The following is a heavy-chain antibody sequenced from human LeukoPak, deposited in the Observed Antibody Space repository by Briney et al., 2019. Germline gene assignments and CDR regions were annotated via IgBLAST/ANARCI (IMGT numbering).Heavy chain of an antibody. CDR1: GFTFSSYG. CDR3: AKGVEYYYDSSGSDYFDY. D-gene: IGHD3-22*01. Sequence: GRSLRLSCAASGFTFSSYGMHWVRQAPGKGLEWVSVISYDGSNKYYADSVKGRFTISRDNSKNTLYLQMNSLRAEDTAVYYCAKGVEYYYDSSGSDYFDYWGQGTLVTVSS. CDR2: ISYDGSNK. J-gene: IGHJ4*02. V-gene: IGHV3-30*18.